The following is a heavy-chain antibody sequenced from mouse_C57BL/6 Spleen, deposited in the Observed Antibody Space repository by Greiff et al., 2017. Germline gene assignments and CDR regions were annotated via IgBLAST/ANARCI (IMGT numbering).Heavy chain of an antibody. Sequence: VQLQQSGTVLARPGASVKMSCKTSGYTFTSYWMHWVKQRPGQGLEWIGAIYPGNSDTSYNQKFKGKAKLTAVTSASTAYMELSSLTNEDSAVYYCTREPSANWDDAMDYWGQGTSVTVSS. D-gene: IGHD4-1*01. CDR2: IYPGNSDT. CDR3: TREPSANWDDAMDY. CDR1: GYTFTSYW. J-gene: IGHJ4*01. V-gene: IGHV1-5*01.